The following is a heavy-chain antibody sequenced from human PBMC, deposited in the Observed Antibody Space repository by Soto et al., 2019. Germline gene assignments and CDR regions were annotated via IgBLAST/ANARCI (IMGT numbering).Heavy chain of an antibody. CDR3: AKSRVFIGAIVTLLDS. Sequence: PGGSLRLPCAASGFTVSNNYMSLVRQAPGKGLEWVSVIYNGDTAYYADSVKGRFTISRGNSENTLYLQMNGLRADDTALYFCAKSRVFIGAIVTLLDSWGQGTQVTVSS. CDR2: IYNGDTA. J-gene: IGHJ4*02. CDR1: GFTVSNNY. V-gene: IGHV3-53*01. D-gene: IGHD3-16*02.